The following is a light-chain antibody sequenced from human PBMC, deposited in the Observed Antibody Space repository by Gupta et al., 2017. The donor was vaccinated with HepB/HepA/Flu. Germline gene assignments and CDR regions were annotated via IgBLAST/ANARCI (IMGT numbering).Light chain of an antibody. V-gene: IGKV3-11*01. CDR1: QSVSSY. Sequence: IVLTHSLATLSLSPGERATLSCRASQSVSSYLAWYQQKPGQAPRLLIYDASNRATGIPARFSGSGSGTDFTLTISSLEPEDFAVYYCQQRSNGPPGFTFGQGTRLEIK. CDR2: DAS. J-gene: IGKJ5*01. CDR3: QQRSNGPPGFT.